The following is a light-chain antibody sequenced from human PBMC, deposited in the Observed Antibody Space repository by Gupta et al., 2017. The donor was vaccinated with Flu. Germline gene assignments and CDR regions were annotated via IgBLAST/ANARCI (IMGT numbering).Light chain of an antibody. J-gene: IGLJ3*02. CDR2: SNN. CDR3: SAWDSTLNGWV. Sequence: TATSTCTGNSTKVGNKGAAWLQQHPGPPPKLLFVSNNNRPSGIPERFSASRSGTTASLTITGLQPEEEADYYCSAWDSTLNGWVFGGGTKLTVI. V-gene: IGLV10-54*04. CDR1: STKVGNKG.